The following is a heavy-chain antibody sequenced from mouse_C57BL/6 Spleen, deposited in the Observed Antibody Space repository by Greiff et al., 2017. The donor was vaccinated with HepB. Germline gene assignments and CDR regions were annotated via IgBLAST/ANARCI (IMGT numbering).Heavy chain of an antibody. D-gene: IGHD1-1*01. CDR1: GYTFTSYW. Sequence: QVQLRQPGAELVKPGASVKVSCKASGYTFTSYWMHWVKQRPGQGLEWIGRIHPSDSDTNYNQKFKGKATLTVDKSSSTAYMQLSSLTSEDSAVYYCARSYGSRAAYWYFDVWGTGTTVTVSS. V-gene: IGHV1-74*01. CDR2: IHPSDSDT. CDR3: ARSYGSRAAYWYFDV. J-gene: IGHJ1*03.